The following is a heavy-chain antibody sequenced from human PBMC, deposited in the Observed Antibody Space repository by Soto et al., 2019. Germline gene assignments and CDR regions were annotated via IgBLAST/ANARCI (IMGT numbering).Heavy chain of an antibody. CDR3: AKDSWYFDL. CDR2: IDTSGSST. V-gene: IGHV3-74*01. Sequence: SGGSLRLSCEASGFIFTNFWMHWVRQVPGKGLVWVSRIDTSGSSTGYADSVKGRFTISRDNAKNTVSLQMNSLRAEDTGVYYCAKDSWYFDLWSQGSLVTVSS. D-gene: IGHD6-13*01. CDR1: GFIFTNFW. J-gene: IGHJ4*02.